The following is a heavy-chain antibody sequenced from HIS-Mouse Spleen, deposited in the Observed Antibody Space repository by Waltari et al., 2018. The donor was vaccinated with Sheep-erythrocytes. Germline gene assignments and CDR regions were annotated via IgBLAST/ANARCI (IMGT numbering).Heavy chain of an antibody. CDR2: IIPILGIA. D-gene: IGHD1-26*01. CDR3: AQTGATTPHFDY. J-gene: IGHJ4*02. Sequence: HVQLVQSAAEVKKPGSPVKVSCKASGGTLSSYAMSWVRQAHGQGLEWMGRIIPILGIANYAQKFQGRVTITADKSTSTAYMELSSLRSEDTAVYYCAQTGATTPHFDYWGQGTLVTVSS. CDR1: GGTLSSYA. V-gene: IGHV1-69*04.